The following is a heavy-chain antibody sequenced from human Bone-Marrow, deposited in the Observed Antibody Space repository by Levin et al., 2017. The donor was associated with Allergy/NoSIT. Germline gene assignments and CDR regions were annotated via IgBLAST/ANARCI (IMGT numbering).Heavy chain of an antibody. V-gene: IGHV3-23*01. J-gene: IGHJ4*02. Sequence: GGSLRLSCAASGFTFSNFVMTWVRQAPGKGLEWVSGISGSGGSTYYADSVKGRFTISRDNSKNTLYLQMNSLKAEDTAKYYCAKGGASFDYWGQGARVTVSS. CDR3: AKGGASFDY. D-gene: IGHD1-26*01. CDR1: GFTFSNFV. CDR2: ISGSGGST.